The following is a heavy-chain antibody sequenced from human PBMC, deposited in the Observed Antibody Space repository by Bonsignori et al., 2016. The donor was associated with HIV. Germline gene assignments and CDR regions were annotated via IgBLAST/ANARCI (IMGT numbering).Heavy chain of an antibody. CDR2: INHSGST. Sequence: SETLSLTCAVYGGSFSGYYWSWIRQPPGKGLEWIGEINHSGSTNYNPSLKSRVTISVDTSKNQFSLKLSSVTAADTAVYYCAKTYYDFWSGGYYFDYWGQGTLVTVSS. CDR3: AKTYYDFWSGGYYFDY. J-gene: IGHJ4*02. CDR1: GGSFSGYY. D-gene: IGHD3-3*01. V-gene: IGHV4-34*01.